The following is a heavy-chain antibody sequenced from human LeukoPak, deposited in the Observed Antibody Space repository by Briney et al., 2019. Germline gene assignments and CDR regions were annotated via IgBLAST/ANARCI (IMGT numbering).Heavy chain of an antibody. CDR3: ARQVRAYSGFDY. Sequence: PSETLSLTCTVSGGSISNYYWSWIRQPPGKGLEWIGYIYGSGSTHYNPSLKSRVTMSVDTPKNQFSLKLTSVTAADTDVYYCARQVRAYSGFDYWGQGTLVTVSS. D-gene: IGHD1-26*01. V-gene: IGHV4-59*08. CDR2: IYGSGST. J-gene: IGHJ4*02. CDR1: GGSISNYY.